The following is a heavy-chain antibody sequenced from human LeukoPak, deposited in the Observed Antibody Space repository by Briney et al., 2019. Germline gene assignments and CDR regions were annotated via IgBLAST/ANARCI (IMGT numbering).Heavy chain of an antibody. V-gene: IGHV1-2*02. CDR2: INPNSGGT. D-gene: IGHD2-8*01. CDR1: GYTFTNHY. Sequence: ASVKVSCKASGYTFTNHYIHWVRQAPGQGLEWIGWINPNSGGTNYAQKFQGRVTMTRDTSISTAYMELSRLRSDDTAMYYCARVAYCTIGVCVNFDYWGQGTPVTVSS. CDR3: ARVAYCTIGVCVNFDY. J-gene: IGHJ4*02.